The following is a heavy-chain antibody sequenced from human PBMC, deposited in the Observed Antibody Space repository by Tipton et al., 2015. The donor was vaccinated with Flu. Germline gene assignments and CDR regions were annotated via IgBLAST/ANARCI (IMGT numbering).Heavy chain of an antibody. CDR3: ARGSGYANAYLDY. CDR2: ISHSGRT. D-gene: IGHD5-12*01. CDR1: DYSISSGYY. J-gene: IGHJ4*02. V-gene: IGHV4-38-2*02. Sequence: GLVKPSETLSLICTVSDYSISSGYYWGWIRQPPGKGLEWIGCISHSGRTYYNPSLKSRVTISVDTSKNQFSLRLSSVTAADTAVYYCARGSGYANAYLDYWGRGTLVTVSS.